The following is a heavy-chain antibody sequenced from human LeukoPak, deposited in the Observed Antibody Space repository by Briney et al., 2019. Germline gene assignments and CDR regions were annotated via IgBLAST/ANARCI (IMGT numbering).Heavy chain of an antibody. CDR3: ASSLTMVRGVIPFDY. CDR1: GGSISSSSYY. Sequence: SETLSLTCTVSGGSISSSSYYWGWIRQPPGKGLEWIGSIYYSGSTYYNPSLKSRVTISVDTSKNQFSLKLSSVTAADTAVYYCASSLTMVRGVIPFDYWGQGTLVTVSS. CDR2: IYYSGST. J-gene: IGHJ4*02. V-gene: IGHV4-39*01. D-gene: IGHD3-10*01.